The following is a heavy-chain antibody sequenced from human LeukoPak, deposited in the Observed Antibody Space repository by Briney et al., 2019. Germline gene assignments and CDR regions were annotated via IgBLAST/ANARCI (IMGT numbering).Heavy chain of an antibody. Sequence: GGSLRLSCAASGFTFSSYGMHWVRQAPGKGLEWVAVISYDGSNKYYADSVKGRFTISRDNSKNTLYLQMNSLRAEDTAVYYCAKDRAAAGTRWFDPWAREPWSPSPQ. CDR3: AKDRAAAGTRWFDP. J-gene: IGHJ5*02. D-gene: IGHD6-13*01. CDR2: ISYDGSNK. CDR1: GFTFSSYG. V-gene: IGHV3-30*18.